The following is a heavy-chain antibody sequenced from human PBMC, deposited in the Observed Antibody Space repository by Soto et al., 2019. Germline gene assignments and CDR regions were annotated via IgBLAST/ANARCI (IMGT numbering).Heavy chain of an antibody. V-gene: IGHV1-18*01. CDR1: GYTFTSYF. CDR3: ARDQDVVVVAATQLDY. Sequence: ASVNVSCKASGYTFTSYFISWVRQAPGQGLEWMGWISAYNGNTNYAQKLQGRVTMTTDTSTSTAYMELRSLRSDDTAVYYCARDQDVVVVAATQLDYWGQGTLVTVSS. CDR2: ISAYNGNT. J-gene: IGHJ4*02. D-gene: IGHD2-15*01.